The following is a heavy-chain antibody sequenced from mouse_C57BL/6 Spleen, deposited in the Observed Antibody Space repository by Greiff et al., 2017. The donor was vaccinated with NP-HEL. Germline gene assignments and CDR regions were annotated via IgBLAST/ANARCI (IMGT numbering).Heavy chain of an antibody. Sequence: QVQLQQSGAELVMPFSSFYLSFDSSFSPFPSSWLPWLPPRPGPGLEWIGAIDPSSLSANYHQKFKGKSTLTVDKSSSTAYMPLSSLTSEDSAVYDCAITTVGAPLDYWGQGTTLTVSS. CDR3: AITTVGAPLDY. V-gene: IGHV1-69*01. CDR2: IDPSSLSA. J-gene: IGHJ2*01. D-gene: IGHD1-1*01. CDR1: FSPFPSSW.